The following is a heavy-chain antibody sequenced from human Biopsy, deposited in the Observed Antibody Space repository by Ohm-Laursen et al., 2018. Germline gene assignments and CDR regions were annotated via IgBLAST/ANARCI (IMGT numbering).Heavy chain of an antibody. CDR3: AADINGWNVNY. Sequence: ASVKVSCKVSGYTLTALSMHWVREAPGRGLAWMGGFAPENGKTIYAQKFQGRITMTEDTSTDTAYMELSSLRSEDTAVYYCAADINGWNVNYWGQGTQVTVSS. V-gene: IGHV1-24*01. CDR2: FAPENGKT. J-gene: IGHJ4*02. CDR1: GYTLTALS. D-gene: IGHD1-1*01.